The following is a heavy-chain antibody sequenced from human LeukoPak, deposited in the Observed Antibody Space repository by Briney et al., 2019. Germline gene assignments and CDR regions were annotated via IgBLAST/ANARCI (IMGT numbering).Heavy chain of an antibody. Sequence: PSETLSLTCTVSGGSMIDHYWSWVRQPPGKGLEWVGYMHHSGKANSNPSLKSRVTISVDTSKNQVSLKLSSVTAADTAVYYCASPRGSSWGFFDYWGQGTLVTVSS. J-gene: IGHJ4*02. V-gene: IGHV4-59*11. CDR1: GGSMIDHY. D-gene: IGHD2-15*01. CDR2: MHHSGKA. CDR3: ASPRGSSWGFFDY.